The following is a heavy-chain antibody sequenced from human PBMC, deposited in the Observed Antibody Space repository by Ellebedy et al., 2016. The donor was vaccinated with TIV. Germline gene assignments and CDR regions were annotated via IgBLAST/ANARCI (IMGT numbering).Heavy chain of an antibody. CDR3: ARAIGSGSSY. Sequence: GESLKISXAASGFTFRSYWMHLVRQAPATRLESVANINQDGREIHYVDSVKARFSISRVNAANSLYLQMNSLRAEDTSVYHCARAIGSGSSYWGKGTLVTVSS. J-gene: IGHJ4*02. V-gene: IGHV3-7*01. D-gene: IGHD5-12*01. CDR1: GFTFRSYW. CDR2: INQDGREI.